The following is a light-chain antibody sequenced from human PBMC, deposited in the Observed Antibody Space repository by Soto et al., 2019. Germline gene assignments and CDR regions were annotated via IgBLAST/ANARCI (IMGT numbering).Light chain of an antibody. V-gene: IGLV2-8*01. CDR2: EVS. Sequence: QSALTQPPSASGSPGQSVAISCTGTSSDVGGYSYVSWYQQHTGKAPKLMIYEVSKRPSGVPDRFSGSKSGNTASLTVSGLQAEDEADYYCSSYARNRDVLFGGGTKVTVL. CDR1: SSDVGGYSY. CDR3: SSYARNRDVL. J-gene: IGLJ2*01.